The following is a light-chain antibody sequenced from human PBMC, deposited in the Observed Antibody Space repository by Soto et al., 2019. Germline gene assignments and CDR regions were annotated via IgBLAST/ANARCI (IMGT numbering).Light chain of an antibody. Sequence: EIVMTQSPATLSVSPGERATLSCRTSQSVSGNLAWYQQKPGQAPRLLIYGASTRATGIPARFSGGGSGTEFTLTISSLLSEDFAVYYCQQYNNWPPAFGQGTKVEIK. V-gene: IGKV3-15*01. CDR3: QQYNNWPPA. J-gene: IGKJ1*01. CDR2: GAS. CDR1: QSVSGN.